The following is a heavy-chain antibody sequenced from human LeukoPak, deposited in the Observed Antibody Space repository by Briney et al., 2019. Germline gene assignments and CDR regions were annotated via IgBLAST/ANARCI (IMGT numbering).Heavy chain of an antibody. CDR2: IYYTGYT. CDR3: ARAPRETNSWYYFDY. Sequence: SQTLSLTCTVSGDSISSDGDDWGWIRQPPGKGLEWIGYIYYTGYTYDNRSRKSRVTISLDTSKNQFSLKLSSVTAADTAVYYCARAPRETNSWYYFDYWGQGTLVSVSS. J-gene: IGHJ4*02. CDR1: GDSISSDGDD. D-gene: IGHD6-13*01. V-gene: IGHV4-31*03.